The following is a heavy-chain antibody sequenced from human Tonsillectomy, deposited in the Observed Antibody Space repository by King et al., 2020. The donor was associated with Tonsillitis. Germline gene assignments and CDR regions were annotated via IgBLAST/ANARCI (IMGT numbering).Heavy chain of an antibody. D-gene: IGHD3-10*01. CDR3: ARGYYYGSGSYYLPFRY. CDR1: GFTFSSYG. Sequence: VQLVESGGGVVQPGRSLRLSCAASGFTFSSYGMHLVRQAPGKGLEGVAVIWYDGSNKYYADSVKGRFTISRDNSKNTLYLQMNSLRAEDTAVYYCARGYYYGSGSYYLPFRYWGQGTLVTVSS. CDR2: IWYDGSNK. V-gene: IGHV3-33*01. J-gene: IGHJ4*02.